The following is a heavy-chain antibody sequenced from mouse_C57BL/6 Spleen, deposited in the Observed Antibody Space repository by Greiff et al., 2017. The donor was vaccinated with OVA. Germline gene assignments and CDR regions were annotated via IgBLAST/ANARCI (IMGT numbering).Heavy chain of an antibody. Sequence: VQLPQSGAELVRPGASVTLSCTASGFNIKDYYLHWVKQRPEQGLEWIGRLDPEASATESAPKFQGKAPMTADTSSNTAYLLLSSLTAEDTAVYYCTTGQIYYDYDASYWGQGTTLTVSS. CDR1: GFNIKDYY. V-gene: IGHV14-1*01. CDR3: TTGQIYYDYDASY. D-gene: IGHD2-4*01. CDR2: LDPEASAT. J-gene: IGHJ2*01.